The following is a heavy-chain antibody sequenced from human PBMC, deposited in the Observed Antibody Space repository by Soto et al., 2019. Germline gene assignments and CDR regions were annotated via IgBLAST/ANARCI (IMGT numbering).Heavy chain of an antibody. CDR1: GYTFTSYA. Sequence: GASVKVSCKASGYTFTSYAMHWVRQAPGQRLEWMGWINAGNGNTKYSQKFQGRATITRDTSASTAYMELSSLRSEDTAVYYCNSYSSGATDAFDIWGQGTMVTVSS. J-gene: IGHJ3*02. CDR3: NSYSSGATDAFDI. CDR2: INAGNGNT. D-gene: IGHD6-19*01. V-gene: IGHV1-3*01.